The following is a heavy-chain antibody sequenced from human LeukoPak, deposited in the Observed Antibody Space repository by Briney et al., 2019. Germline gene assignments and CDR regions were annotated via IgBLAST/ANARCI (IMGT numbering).Heavy chain of an antibody. Sequence: SETLSLTCTVSGGSMSSDCWSWIRQTPGKGLDWIGCISDSGSTNYNPSLKSRVTMSVDTSKNQFSLKLSSVTAADTAVYYCARDAGLIDPWGQGTLVTVSS. V-gene: IGHV4-59*12. CDR3: ARDAGLIDP. J-gene: IGHJ5*02. CDR1: GGSMSSDC. D-gene: IGHD3/OR15-3a*01. CDR2: ISDSGST.